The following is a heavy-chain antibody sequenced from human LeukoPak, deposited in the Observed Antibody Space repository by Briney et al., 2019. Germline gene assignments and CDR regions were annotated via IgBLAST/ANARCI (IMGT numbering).Heavy chain of an antibody. CDR2: ISSSSSYI. D-gene: IGHD6-19*01. Sequence: GGSLRLSCAASGFTFSSYSMNWVRQAPGKGLEWVSSISSSSSYIYYADSVKGRFTISRDNAKNSLYLQMNSLRAEDTAVYYCARDSRTLAVAGPTNGLDYWGQGTLVTVSS. CDR1: GFTFSSYS. V-gene: IGHV3-21*01. CDR3: ARDSRTLAVAGPTNGLDY. J-gene: IGHJ4*02.